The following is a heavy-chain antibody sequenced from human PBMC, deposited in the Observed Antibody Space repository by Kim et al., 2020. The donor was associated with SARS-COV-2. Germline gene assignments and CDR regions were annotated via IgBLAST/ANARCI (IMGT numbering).Heavy chain of an antibody. V-gene: IGHV1-18*01. J-gene: IGHJ6*02. Sequence: ASVKVSCKASGYTFTSYGISWVRQAPGQGLEWMGWISAYNGNTNYAQKLQGRVTMTTDTSTSTAYMELRSLRSDDTAVYYCARRGLPLYYYYYGMDVWGQGTTVTVSS. D-gene: IGHD4-17*01. CDR1: GYTFTSYG. CDR2: ISAYNGNT. CDR3: ARRGLPLYYYYYGMDV.